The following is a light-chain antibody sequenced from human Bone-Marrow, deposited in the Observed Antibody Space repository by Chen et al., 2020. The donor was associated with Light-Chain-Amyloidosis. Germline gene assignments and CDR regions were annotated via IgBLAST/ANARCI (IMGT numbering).Light chain of an antibody. J-gene: IGLJ1*01. CDR2: EVT. CDR3: SSYTITNTLV. V-gene: IGLV2-14*01. Sequence: QSALTQPASVSGSPGQSITTSCPGTSSDVGGDNHGSWYQQHPDKAPKLMIYEVTNRPSWVPDRFSGSKSDNTASLTISGLQTEDEADYFCSSYTITNTLVFGSGTRVTVL. CDR1: SSDVGGDNH.